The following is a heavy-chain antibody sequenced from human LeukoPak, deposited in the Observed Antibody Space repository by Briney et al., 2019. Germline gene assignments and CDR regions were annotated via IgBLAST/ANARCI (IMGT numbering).Heavy chain of an antibody. CDR3: ARGRDY. CDR1: GGSFSGYY. V-gene: IGHV4-34*01. CDR2: INHSGST. Sequence: PSETLSLTCAVYGGSFSGYYWSWIRHPPGKGLEWIGEINHSGSTNYNPSLKSRVTISVDTSKNQFSLKLSSVTAAGTAVYYCARGRDYWGQGTLVTVSS. J-gene: IGHJ4*02.